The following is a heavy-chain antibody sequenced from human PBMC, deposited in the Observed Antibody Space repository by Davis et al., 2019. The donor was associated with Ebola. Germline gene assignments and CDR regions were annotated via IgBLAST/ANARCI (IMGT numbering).Heavy chain of an antibody. D-gene: IGHD6-19*01. CDR2: IYPGDSDT. J-gene: IGHJ3*02. V-gene: IGHV5-51*01. Sequence: GESLKISCKGTGYSFPNYWIGWVRQMPGKGLEWMGIIYPGDSDTRYSPSFQGQVTISADKSISTAYLQWSSLKASDTAMYYCARPRQWLVSEAFDIWGQGTMVTVSS. CDR3: ARPRQWLVSEAFDI. CDR1: GYSFPNYW.